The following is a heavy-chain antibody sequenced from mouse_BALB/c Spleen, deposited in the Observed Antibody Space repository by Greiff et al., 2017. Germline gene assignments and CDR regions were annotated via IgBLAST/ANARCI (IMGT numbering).Heavy chain of an antibody. CDR1: GFNIKDYY. CDR2: IDPENGDT. V-gene: IGHV14-4*02. Sequence: EVQLQQSGAELVRSGASVKLSCTASGFNIKDYYMHWVKQRPEQGLEWIGWIDPENGDTEYAPKFQGKATMTADTSSNTAYLQLSSLTSEDTAVYYCNAGGYYFDYWGQGTTRTVSS. J-gene: IGHJ2*01. D-gene: IGHD1-2*01. CDR3: NAGGYYFDY.